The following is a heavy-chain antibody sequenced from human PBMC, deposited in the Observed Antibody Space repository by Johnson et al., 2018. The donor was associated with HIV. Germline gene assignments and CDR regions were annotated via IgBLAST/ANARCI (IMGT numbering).Heavy chain of an antibody. Sequence: VQLVESGGGLVQPGGSLRLSCAASGFTFSSYWMSWVRQAPGKGLEWVANIKQDGSEKYYVDSVKGRFTIARDNTKNSLYLQMNILSAEDTALYYCARAPEVRGVDAFDVWGQGTVVIVSS. D-gene: IGHD3-10*01. CDR3: ARAPEVRGVDAFDV. V-gene: IGHV3-7*01. CDR2: IKQDGSEK. J-gene: IGHJ3*01. CDR1: GFTFSSYW.